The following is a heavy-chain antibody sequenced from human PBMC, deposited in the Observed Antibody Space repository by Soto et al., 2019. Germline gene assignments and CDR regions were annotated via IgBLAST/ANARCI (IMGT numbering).Heavy chain of an antibody. V-gene: IGHV4-39*01. CDR2: IYYSGIT. Sequence: QLQLQESGPGLVKPSETLSLTCTVSGVSISNSSYYWGWLRRPPGKGLEWIGTIYYSGITYYNPSLKRRVTISVDTSKTQFSLKLTSVTAADTAVYYCARHGSNWGQGTLVTVSS. CDR1: GVSISNSSYY. J-gene: IGHJ4*02. CDR3: ARHGSN.